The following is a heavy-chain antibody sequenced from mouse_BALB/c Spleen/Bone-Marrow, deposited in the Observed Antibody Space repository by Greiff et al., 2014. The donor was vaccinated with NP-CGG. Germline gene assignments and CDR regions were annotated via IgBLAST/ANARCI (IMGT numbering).Heavy chain of an antibody. CDR2: ILPGSGST. D-gene: IGHD3-1*01. J-gene: IGHJ3*01. V-gene: IGHV1-9*01. CDR3: ARELGLRLAY. CDR1: GYTFSSYW. Sequence: VQLQQSGAELMKPGASVKISCKTSGYTFSSYWIEWVKQRPGHGLEWIGEILPGSGSTNSNEKFKGKATFTADTSSNTAYMQLSSLTAEDSAVYYCARELGLRLAYWGQGTLVTGSA.